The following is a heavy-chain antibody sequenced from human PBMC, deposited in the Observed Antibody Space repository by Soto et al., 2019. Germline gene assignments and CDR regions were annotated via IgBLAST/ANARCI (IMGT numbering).Heavy chain of an antibody. CDR1: GFTFSSYS. CDR3: AAEYCSGGSCYPTNYYYGMDV. V-gene: IGHV3-48*02. D-gene: IGHD2-15*01. Sequence: EGSLRLSCAASGFTFSSYSMNWVRQAPGKGLEWVSYISSSSSTIYYADSVKGRFTISRDNAKNSLYLQMNSLRDEDTAVYYCAAEYCSGGSCYPTNYYYGMDVWGQGTTVTVSS. J-gene: IGHJ6*02. CDR2: ISSSSSTI.